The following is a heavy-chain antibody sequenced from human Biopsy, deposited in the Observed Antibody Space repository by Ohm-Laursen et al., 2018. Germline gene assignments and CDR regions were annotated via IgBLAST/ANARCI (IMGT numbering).Heavy chain of an antibody. CDR2: ISYTGGI. CDR1: GGSISGYH. D-gene: IGHD2-2*01. CDR3: ARMPHFDY. Sequence: TLSLTCAVSGGSISGYHLSWIRKSPGKGLEWLAYISYTGGITSNPSLNGRATMSLDTSKNQFSLRLIYVTAADTAVYYYARMPHFDYWGQGILVTVSS. J-gene: IGHJ4*02. V-gene: IGHV4-59*01.